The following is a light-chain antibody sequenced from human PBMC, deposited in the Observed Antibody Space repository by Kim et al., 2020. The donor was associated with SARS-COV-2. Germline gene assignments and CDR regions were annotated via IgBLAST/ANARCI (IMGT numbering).Light chain of an antibody. CDR2: ENN. Sequence: GKTVTISCSRSCAHIASRYVPWYQQRPGTAPTPVISENNQRPSGVPDRFSGSIDTSSNSASLTISGLKTEDEAVYYCHSYDNSDQVFGGGTKLTVL. V-gene: IGLV6-57*03. CDR3: HSYDNSDQV. J-gene: IGLJ3*02. CDR1: CAHIASRY.